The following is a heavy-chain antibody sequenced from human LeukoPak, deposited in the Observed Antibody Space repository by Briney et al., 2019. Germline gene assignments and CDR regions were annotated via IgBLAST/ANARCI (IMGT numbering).Heavy chain of an antibody. J-gene: IGHJ5*02. Sequence: PSVKLSCTASGGTFSSYAISWVRQAPRQGLEWMVGIIPIFGTANYAQKFQGRVTITADESTSTAYMELSSLRSEDTAVYYCARAPEWETWWFDPWGQGTLVTVSS. V-gene: IGHV1-69*13. CDR2: IIPIFGTA. CDR1: GGTFSSYA. D-gene: IGHD1-26*01. CDR3: ARAPEWETWWFDP.